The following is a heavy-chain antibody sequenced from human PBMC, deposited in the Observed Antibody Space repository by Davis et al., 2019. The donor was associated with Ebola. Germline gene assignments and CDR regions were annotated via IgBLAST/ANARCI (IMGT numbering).Heavy chain of an antibody. CDR2: ISGSGSTI. D-gene: IGHD4-23*01. CDR1: GFTFSTYS. CDR3: ARVFSPTVGIFDI. V-gene: IGHV3-48*04. J-gene: IGHJ3*02. Sequence: GESLKISCVASGFTFSTYSMIWVRQAPGKGLEWLSYISGSGSTIYYADSVKGRFTISRDNAKNSLYLQMNSLRAEDTAVYYCARVFSPTVGIFDIWGQGTMVTVSS.